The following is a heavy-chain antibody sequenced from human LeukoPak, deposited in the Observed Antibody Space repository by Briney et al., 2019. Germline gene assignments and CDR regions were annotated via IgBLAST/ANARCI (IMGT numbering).Heavy chain of an antibody. CDR1: GFTFSSYA. CDR2: ICASGGTT. CDR3: AKGRVGSTSVDDY. V-gene: IGHV3-23*01. J-gene: IGHJ4*02. Sequence: GGSLRLSCAASGFTFSSYAMTWVRQAPGKGLEWVSGICASGGTTYYADSVKGRFTISRDNSKTTLYLQMNSLRAEDTAMYYCAKGRVGSTSVDDYWGQGTLVAVSS. D-gene: IGHD1-26*01.